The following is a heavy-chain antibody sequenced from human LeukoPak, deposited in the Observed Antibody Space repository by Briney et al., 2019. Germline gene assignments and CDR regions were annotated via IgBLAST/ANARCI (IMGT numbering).Heavy chain of an antibody. D-gene: IGHD6-13*01. J-gene: IGHJ4*02. CDR3: ATSQGSWPDYFDY. CDR1: GFTFSSYE. Sequence: GGSLRLSCAASGFTFSSYEINWVRQAPGKGLEWVSYISTSGSSIYYADSVKGRFTISRDNARNSVNSLRAEDTAVYYCATSQGSWPDYFDYWGQGTLVTVSS. V-gene: IGHV3-48*03. CDR2: ISTSGSSI.